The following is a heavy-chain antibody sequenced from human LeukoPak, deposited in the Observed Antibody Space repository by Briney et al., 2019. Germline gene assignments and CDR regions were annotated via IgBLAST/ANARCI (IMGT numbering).Heavy chain of an antibody. CDR2: ICYDGSNK. Sequence: GGSLRLSCAASGLTFSSYGMHWVRQAPGKGLEWVAVICYDGSNKYYADSVKGRFTISRDNSKNTLYLQMNSLRAEDTAVYYCARGLGLWYLDLWGRGTLVTVSS. D-gene: IGHD7-27*01. J-gene: IGHJ2*01. V-gene: IGHV3-33*01. CDR1: GLTFSSYG. CDR3: ARGLGLWYLDL.